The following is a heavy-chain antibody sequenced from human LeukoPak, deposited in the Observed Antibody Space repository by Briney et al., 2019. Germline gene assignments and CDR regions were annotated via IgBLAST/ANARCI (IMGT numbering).Heavy chain of an antibody. CDR2: MNQDGSEK. D-gene: IGHD3-10*01. CDR1: GFTFTGHW. Sequence: GGSLRLSCAASGFTFTGHWMAWVRQAPGKGLEWVANMNQDGSEKYYVDSVKGRFTISRDNAKTPVYLQMNSLRVEDTAVYYCARDLRGVFDLWGHGTLVTVAS. V-gene: IGHV3-7*01. J-gene: IGHJ4*01. CDR3: ARDLRGVFDL.